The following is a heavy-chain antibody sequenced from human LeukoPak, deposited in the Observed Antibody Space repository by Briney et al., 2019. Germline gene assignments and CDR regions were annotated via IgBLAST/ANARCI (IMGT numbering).Heavy chain of an antibody. CDR1: GFTFSSYG. CDR3: AKSLYNWNDLFDY. J-gene: IGHJ4*02. CDR2: ISYDGSNK. V-gene: IGHV3-30*18. Sequence: GRSLRLSCAASGFTFSSYGMHWVRQAPGKGLEWVAVISYDGSNKYYADSVKGRFTISRDNSKNTLYLQMNSLRAEDTAVYYCAKSLYNWNDLFDYWGQGTLVTVFS. D-gene: IGHD1-1*01.